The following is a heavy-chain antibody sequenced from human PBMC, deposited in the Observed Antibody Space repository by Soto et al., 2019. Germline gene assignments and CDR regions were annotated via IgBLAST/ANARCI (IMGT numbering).Heavy chain of an antibody. Sequence: QVQLVESGGGVVQPGRSLRLSCAVSGYTLSNNGMHWVRQAPGAGLEWVAFISNDGRDTYYADSGKGRFTISRDNSENPLYLQMDSLGLEATAVYCCDGIRKTGYWGQGTLVTVSS. CDR2: ISNDGRDT. CDR3: DGIRKTGY. J-gene: IGHJ4*02. V-gene: IGHV3-30*03. CDR1: GYTLSNNG. D-gene: IGHD2-21*01.